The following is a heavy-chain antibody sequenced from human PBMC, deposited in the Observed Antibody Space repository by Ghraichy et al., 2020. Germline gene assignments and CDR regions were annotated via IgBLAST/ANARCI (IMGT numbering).Heavy chain of an antibody. CDR2: ISGSGGST. CDR3: AKGLKVYYYDSSGYYLDY. J-gene: IGHJ4*02. D-gene: IGHD3-22*01. CDR1: GFTFSSYA. Sequence: GESLNISCAASGFTFSSYAMSWVRQAPGKGLEWVSAISGSGGSTYYADSVKGRFTISRDNSKNTLYLQMNSLRAEDTAVYYCAKGLKVYYYDSSGYYLDYWGQGTLVTVSS. V-gene: IGHV3-23*01.